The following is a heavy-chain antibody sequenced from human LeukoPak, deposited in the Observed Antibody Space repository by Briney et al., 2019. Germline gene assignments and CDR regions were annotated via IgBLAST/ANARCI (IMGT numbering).Heavy chain of an antibody. CDR2: ISSSGFYI. Sequence: GGSLRLSCAASGFTFNTYTMNWVRQAPGKGLEWVSSISSSGFYIYYADSVKGRFTISRGNAKNSLYLQMNSLRAEDTAVYYCARDREGDYIWGSYRPDWFDPWGQGTLVTVSS. D-gene: IGHD3-16*02. CDR3: ARDREGDYIWGSYRPDWFDP. V-gene: IGHV3-21*01. CDR1: GFTFNTYT. J-gene: IGHJ5*02.